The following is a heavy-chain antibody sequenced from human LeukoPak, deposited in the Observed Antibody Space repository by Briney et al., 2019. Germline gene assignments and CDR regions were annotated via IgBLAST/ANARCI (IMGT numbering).Heavy chain of an antibody. Sequence: GGSLRLSCAASGFTFSSYAMSWVRQAPGKGLEWVSGISDSGGAGSTYYADSVKGRFTISRDNSKNTLYLQMNSLRAEDTAVYYCARLRRNSDRSDFFYYYDHWGQGTLVTVSS. V-gene: IGHV3-23*01. CDR2: ISDSGGAGST. D-gene: IGHD3-22*01. CDR3: ARLRRNSDRSDFFYYYDH. CDR1: GFTFSSYA. J-gene: IGHJ4*02.